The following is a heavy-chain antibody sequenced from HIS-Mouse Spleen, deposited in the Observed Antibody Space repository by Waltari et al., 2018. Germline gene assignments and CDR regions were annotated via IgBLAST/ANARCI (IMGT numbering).Heavy chain of an antibody. CDR3: AREIPYSSSWYDWYFDL. J-gene: IGHJ2*01. CDR1: GGSISSSSYY. V-gene: IGHV4-39*07. CDR2: IYYRGST. D-gene: IGHD6-13*01. Sequence: QLQLQESSPGLVKPSETLSLTCTVSGGSISSSSYYCGGIRQLPGKGLEWMGSIYYRGSTYYNPSLKSRVTISVDTSKNQFSLKLSSVTAADTAVYYCAREIPYSSSWYDWYFDLWGRGTLVTVSS.